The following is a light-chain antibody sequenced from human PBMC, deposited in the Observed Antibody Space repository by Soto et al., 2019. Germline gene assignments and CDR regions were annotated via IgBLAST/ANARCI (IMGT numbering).Light chain of an antibody. CDR1: QSISSW. V-gene: IGKV1-5*01. Sequence: DIQMTQSPSTLSASVGDRVTITCRASQSISSWLAWYQQKPGKAPNLLIYDASSLESGVPSRFSGSGSGTEFTLTISSRQPDDFATYYCQQYNSYSRTFGQGTKVEIK. CDR2: DAS. J-gene: IGKJ1*01. CDR3: QQYNSYSRT.